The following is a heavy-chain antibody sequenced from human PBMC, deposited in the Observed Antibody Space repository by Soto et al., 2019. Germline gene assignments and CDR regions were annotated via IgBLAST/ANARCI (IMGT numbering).Heavy chain of an antibody. V-gene: IGHV4-34*01. J-gene: IGHJ5*02. Sequence: SETLSLTCAVYGGSFSGYYWSWIRQPPGKGLEWIGEINHSGSTNYNPSLKSRVTISVDTSKNQFSLKLSSVTAADTAVYYCARVGSLGVTYYDFWSGYYSAYNWFDPWGQGTLVTVSS. CDR2: INHSGST. D-gene: IGHD3-3*01. CDR1: GGSFSGYY. CDR3: ARVGSLGVTYYDFWSGYYSAYNWFDP.